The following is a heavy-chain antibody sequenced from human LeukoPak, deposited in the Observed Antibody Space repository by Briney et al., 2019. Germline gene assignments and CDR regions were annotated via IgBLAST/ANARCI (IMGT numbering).Heavy chain of an antibody. V-gene: IGHV3-23*01. CDR2: FSGRGAST. J-gene: IGHJ6*02. CDR1: GFTFSTFS. CDR3: AKFSPTPLLSYYYYGMDV. Sequence: GGSLRLSCAASGFTFSTFSMSWVRQAPGTGLEWVSCFSGRGASTYYADSVKGRFTISRDNSKNTLYLQMNSLRAEDTAVYYCAKFSPTPLLSYYYYGMDVWGQGTTVTVSS.